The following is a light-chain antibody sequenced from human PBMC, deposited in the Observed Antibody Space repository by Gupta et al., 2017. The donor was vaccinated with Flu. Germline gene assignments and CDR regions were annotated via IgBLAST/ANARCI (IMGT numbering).Light chain of an antibody. Sequence: DSVSITCRASQAIRNDLAWFQQKPGNPPKRLIYASSSLQRGVPSTFSGSGSGTDFTLTISGLQPEDFATYYCLQHNSYPLITFGQGTRVEIK. J-gene: IGKJ5*01. V-gene: IGKV1-17*01. CDR2: ASS. CDR3: LQHNSYPLIT. CDR1: QAIRND.